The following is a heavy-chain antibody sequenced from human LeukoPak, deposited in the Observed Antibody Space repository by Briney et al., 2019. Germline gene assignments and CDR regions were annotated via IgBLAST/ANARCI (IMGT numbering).Heavy chain of an antibody. Sequence: GGSLRLSCAASGFTFSSYWMSWVRQAPGKGLEWVANIKQDGSEKYYVDSVKGRFTISRDSAKNTLYLQMNSLRAEDTAVYYCARAPGRNDAFDIWGQGTMVTVSS. CDR1: GFTFSSYW. V-gene: IGHV3-7*01. CDR2: IKQDGSEK. D-gene: IGHD3-10*01. CDR3: ARAPGRNDAFDI. J-gene: IGHJ3*02.